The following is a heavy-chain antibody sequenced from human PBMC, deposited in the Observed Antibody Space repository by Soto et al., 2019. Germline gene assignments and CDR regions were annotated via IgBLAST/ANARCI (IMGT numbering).Heavy chain of an antibody. Sequence: ASVKVSCKASGYTFTGYYMHWVRQAPGQGLEWMGWINPNSGGTNYAQKFQGWVTMTRDTSISTAYMELSRLRSDDTAVYYGARGRVNWNYAFDIWGQGTMVTVSS. D-gene: IGHD1-7*01. V-gene: IGHV1-2*04. CDR3: ARGRVNWNYAFDI. CDR2: INPNSGGT. CDR1: GYTFTGYY. J-gene: IGHJ3*02.